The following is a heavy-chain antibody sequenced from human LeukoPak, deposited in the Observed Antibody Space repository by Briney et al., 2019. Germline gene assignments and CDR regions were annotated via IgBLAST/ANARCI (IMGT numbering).Heavy chain of an antibody. D-gene: IGHD2-2*01. CDR1: GYTFTGYY. J-gene: IGHJ4*02. Sequence: AASVKVSCKASGYTFTGYYMHWVRQAPGQGLEWMGWINPNSGGTNYAQKFQGRVTMTRDTSISTAYMELSRLRSDDTAVYYCARRVCGSTSCYGPDYWGQGTLVTVSS. CDR2: INPNSGGT. CDR3: ARRVCGSTSCYGPDY. V-gene: IGHV1-2*02.